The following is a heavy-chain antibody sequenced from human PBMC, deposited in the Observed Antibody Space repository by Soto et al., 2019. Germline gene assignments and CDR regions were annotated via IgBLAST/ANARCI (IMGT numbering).Heavy chain of an antibody. D-gene: IGHD1-26*01. J-gene: IGHJ5*02. Sequence: PGESLKISCKGSGYRFTSYWIAWVRQMPGKGLEWMGIIYPGDSDARYRPSFQGQVIISVDKSISTAYLQWSSLKASDTAIYCCARKLGNEYINNWLDLWGQGTLVTVSS. CDR2: IYPGDSDA. CDR3: ARKLGNEYINNWLDL. V-gene: IGHV5-51*01. CDR1: GYRFTSYW.